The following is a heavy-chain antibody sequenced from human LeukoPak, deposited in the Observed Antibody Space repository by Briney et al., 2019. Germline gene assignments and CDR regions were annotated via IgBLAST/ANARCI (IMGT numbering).Heavy chain of an antibody. V-gene: IGHV3-23*01. CDR1: GFTFSSYA. D-gene: IGHD6-13*01. Sequence: GGSLRLSCAASGFTFSSYAMNWVRQAPGKGLEWVSGLSGSGRGGSTYYAASVKGRFTISRENSKNTLYLQMNSLRAEDTAVYYCAKSLAAAGNYWGQGTLVTVSS. CDR3: AKSLAAAGNY. CDR2: LSGSGRGGST. J-gene: IGHJ4*02.